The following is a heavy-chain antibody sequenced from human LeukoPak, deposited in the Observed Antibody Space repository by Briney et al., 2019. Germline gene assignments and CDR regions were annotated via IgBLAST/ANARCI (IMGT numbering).Heavy chain of an antibody. CDR3: AKALGDSYFDL. CDR1: GFTFDDYA. CDR2: ISWNSGSI. D-gene: IGHD3-16*01. J-gene: IGHJ2*01. V-gene: IGHV3-9*01. Sequence: GRSLRLSCAASGFTFDDYAIHWVRQAPGKGLEWVSGISWNSGSIGYADSVKGRFTISRDNAKNSLYLQMNSLRAEDTALYYCAKALGDSYFDLWGRGTLVTVSS.